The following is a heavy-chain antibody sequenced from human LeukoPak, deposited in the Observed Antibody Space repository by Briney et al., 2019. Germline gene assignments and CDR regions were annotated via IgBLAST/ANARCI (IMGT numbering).Heavy chain of an antibody. CDR2: IWYDGSNK. V-gene: IGHV3-33*01. J-gene: IGHJ4*02. CDR1: GFTFRSYG. CDR3: ATHNSTKGFDY. Sequence: GGSLRLSCAASGFTFRSYGMHWVRQAPGKGLDWVAIIWYDGSNKYYADSVKGRFIISKDNSKNTLYLQMNSLRAEDTAVYYCATHNSTKGFDYWGQGTLVTVSS. D-gene: IGHD4-23*01.